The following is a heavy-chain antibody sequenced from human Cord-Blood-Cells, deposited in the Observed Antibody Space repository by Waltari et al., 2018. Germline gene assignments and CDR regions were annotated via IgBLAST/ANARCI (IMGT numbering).Heavy chain of an antibody. D-gene: IGHD6-13*01. V-gene: IGHV3-30*18. J-gene: IGHJ4*02. CDR3: AKDRPEIAAAGTLIH. Sequence: QVQLVESGGRVVQPGRSLRLSCAASGFTFSSYGMHWVRQAPGKGLEWVAVIAYDGSNKYYADSVKGRFTISRDNSKNTLYLQMNSLRAEDTAVYYCAKDRPEIAAAGTLIHWGQGTLVTVSS. CDR2: IAYDGSNK. CDR1: GFTFSSYG.